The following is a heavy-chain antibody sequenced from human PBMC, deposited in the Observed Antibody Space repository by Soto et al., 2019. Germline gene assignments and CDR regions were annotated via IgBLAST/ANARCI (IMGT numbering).Heavy chain of an antibody. V-gene: IGHV3-33*01. Sequence: SLRLSCAASGFTFSRYGMHWVRQAPGKGLEWVAVIWYDGSNKYYADYVKGRFTISRDNSKNTLYLQMNSLRAEDTAVYYCARHASISGEYWGQWNMIIASS. CDR2: IWYDGSNK. J-gene: IGHJ4*02. CDR3: ARHASISGEY. CDR1: GFTFSRYG. D-gene: IGHD3-9*01.